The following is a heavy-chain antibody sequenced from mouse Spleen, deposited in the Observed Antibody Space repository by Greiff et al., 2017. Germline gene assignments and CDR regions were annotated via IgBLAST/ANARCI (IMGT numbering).Heavy chain of an antibody. CDR3: VRERGDLYYFDY. V-gene: IGHV10-3*01. D-gene: IGHD3-3*01. CDR2: IRSKSSNYAT. CDR1: GFTFTTYA. Sequence: EVKVVESGGGLVQPKGSLKLSCAASGFTFTTYAMHWFRQAPGKGLECVARIRSKSSNYATYYADSVKDRFTISRDDSQSMLYLQMNNLKTEDTAMYYCVRERGDLYYFDYWGQGTTLTVSS. J-gene: IGHJ2*01.